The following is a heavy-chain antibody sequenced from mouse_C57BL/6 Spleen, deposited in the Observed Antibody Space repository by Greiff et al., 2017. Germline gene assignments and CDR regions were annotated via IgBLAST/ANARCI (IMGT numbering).Heavy chain of an antibody. J-gene: IGHJ2*01. Sequence: QVQLQQSGAELVMPGASVKLSCKASGYTFTSYWMHWVKQRPGQGLEWIGEIDPSDSYTNYNQKFKGKSTLTVDKSSSTAYMQLSSLTSEDSAVYYCARKRTGTGGDYWGQGTTLTVSS. CDR1: GYTFTSYW. CDR3: ARKRTGTGGDY. V-gene: IGHV1-69*01. CDR2: IDPSDSYT. D-gene: IGHD4-1*01.